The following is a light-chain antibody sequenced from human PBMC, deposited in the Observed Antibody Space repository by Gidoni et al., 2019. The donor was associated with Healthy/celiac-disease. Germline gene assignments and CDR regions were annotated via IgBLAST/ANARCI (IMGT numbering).Light chain of an antibody. Sequence: DHQMTQYPSSLSASVGDRVTITCRASQSISSYLNWYQQKPGKAPKLLIYAASSLQSGVPSRFSGSGSGTDFTLTISSLQPEDFATYYCQQSYSTLWTFGQGTKVEIK. CDR2: AAS. CDR3: QQSYSTLWT. CDR1: QSISSY. V-gene: IGKV1-39*01. J-gene: IGKJ1*01.